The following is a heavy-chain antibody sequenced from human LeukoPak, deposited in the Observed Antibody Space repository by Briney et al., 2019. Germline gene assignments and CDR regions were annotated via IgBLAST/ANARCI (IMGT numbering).Heavy chain of an antibody. J-gene: IGHJ3*01. CDR2: IWHDGTNE. Sequence: GRSLRLSCAASGFTFSRYVMHWVRQAPGKGLEWVAVIWHDGTNENYADSVKGRFIISRDNSRNTVFLQIHDLRVEDMAVYYCARESKTSGSPHNDVWGQGSMVTVSS. D-gene: IGHD1-26*01. CDR3: ARESKTSGSPHNDV. V-gene: IGHV3-33*01. CDR1: GFTFSRYV.